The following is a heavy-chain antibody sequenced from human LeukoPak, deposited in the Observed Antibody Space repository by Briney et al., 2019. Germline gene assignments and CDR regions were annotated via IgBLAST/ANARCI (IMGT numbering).Heavy chain of an antibody. CDR3: ARAEAGYGSGSYYSRGSTIDY. CDR2: ISAYNGNT. D-gene: IGHD3-10*01. V-gene: IGHV1-18*01. CDR1: GYTFTSYG. J-gene: IGHJ4*02. Sequence: ASVKVSCKASGYTFTSYGISWVRQAPGQGLEWMGWISAYNGNTNYAQKLQGRVTMTTDTSTSTAYMELRSLRSDDTAVYYCARAEAGYGSGSYYSRGSTIDYWGQGTLVTVPS.